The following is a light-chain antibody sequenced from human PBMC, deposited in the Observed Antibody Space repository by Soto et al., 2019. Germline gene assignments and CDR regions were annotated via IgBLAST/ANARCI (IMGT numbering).Light chain of an antibody. CDR1: QTISTY. CDR2: AAS. J-gene: IGKJ2*01. V-gene: IGKV1-39*01. CDR3: QKSSSIPYT. Sequence: DIQMTQSPSSLSASVGDRVTITCRASQTISTYLNWYQQNPGKAPKLLIYAASNLQNGVPSRFSSSGYGTDFTLTISSLQPEDFATYYCQKSSSIPYTFGQGTKLEIK.